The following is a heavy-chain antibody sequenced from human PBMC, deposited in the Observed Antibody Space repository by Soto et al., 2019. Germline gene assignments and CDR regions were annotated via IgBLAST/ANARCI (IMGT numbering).Heavy chain of an antibody. CDR1: GFTFSGSA. Sequence: TGGSLRLSCAASGFTFSGSAMHWVRQASGKGLEWVGRIRSKANSYATAYAASVKGRFTISRDDSKNTAYLQMNSLKTEDTAVYYCTSKRQGSSTTVSVDYWGQGTLVTVSS. V-gene: IGHV3-73*01. CDR2: IRSKANSYAT. CDR3: TSKRQGSSTTVSVDY. J-gene: IGHJ4*02. D-gene: IGHD2-2*01.